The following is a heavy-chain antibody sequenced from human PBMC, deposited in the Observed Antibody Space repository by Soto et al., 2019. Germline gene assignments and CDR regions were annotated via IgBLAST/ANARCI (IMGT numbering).Heavy chain of an antibody. Sequence: HPGGSVRLSCVASGFNFDDFAMHWVRQAPGKGLEWVSGITWNSRVLAYADSVKGRFTISRDNARNSLYLQMDSLRDEDTALYYCAKGRYDFWSPYYFDSWGQGTLVTVSS. V-gene: IGHV3-9*01. CDR2: ITWNSRVL. J-gene: IGHJ4*02. CDR1: GFNFDDFA. D-gene: IGHD3-3*01. CDR3: AKGRYDFWSPYYFDS.